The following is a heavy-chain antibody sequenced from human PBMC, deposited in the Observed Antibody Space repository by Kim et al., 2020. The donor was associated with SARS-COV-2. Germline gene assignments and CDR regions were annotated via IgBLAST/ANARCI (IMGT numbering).Heavy chain of an antibody. CDR2: ISYDGSNK. J-gene: IGHJ4*01. D-gene: IGHD3-10*01. Sequence: GGSLRLSCAASGFTFSSYAMHWVRQAPGKGLEWVAVISYDGSNKYYADSVKGRFTISRDNSKNTLYLQMNSLRAEDTAVYYCASHYYYGSGSEVSPTFD. V-gene: IGHV3-30*04. CDR3: ASHYYYGSGSEVSPTFD. CDR1: GFTFSSYA.